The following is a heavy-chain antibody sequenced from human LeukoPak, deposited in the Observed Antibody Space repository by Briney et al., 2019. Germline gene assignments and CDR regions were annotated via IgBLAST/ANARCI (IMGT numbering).Heavy chain of an antibody. J-gene: IGHJ3*02. CDR1: GFTFSSYG. CDR2: INSDGSYT. Sequence: PGGSLRLSCAASGFTFSSYGMHWVRQAPGKGLVWVSHINSDGSYTSYADSVKGRFTLSRDNAKNTLYLQMNSLRAEDTAVYYCARDNEDIVVVVAATEAFDIWGQGTMVTVSS. CDR3: ARDNEDIVVVVAATEAFDI. V-gene: IGHV3-74*01. D-gene: IGHD2-15*01.